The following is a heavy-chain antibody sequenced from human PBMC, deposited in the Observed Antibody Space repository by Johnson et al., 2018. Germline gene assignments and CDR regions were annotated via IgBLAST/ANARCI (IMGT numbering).Heavy chain of an antibody. CDR3: ARGGSYYPHDAFHI. D-gene: IGHD1-26*01. Sequence: VQLVESGGGLVQPGGSLRLSCAASGFSFRSYSMSWIRQAPGKGLEWVSFISSSGSTIYYADSVKGRITISRDNVKNSLSLQMNNLRAEDTAVYYCARGGSYYPHDAFHIWGQGTMVTVSS. V-gene: IGHV3-48*04. J-gene: IGHJ3*02. CDR1: GFSFRSYS. CDR2: ISSSGSTI.